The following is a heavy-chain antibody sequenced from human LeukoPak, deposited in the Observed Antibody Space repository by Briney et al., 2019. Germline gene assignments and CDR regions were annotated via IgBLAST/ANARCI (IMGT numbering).Heavy chain of an antibody. Sequence: PGGSLRLSCAASGFTFSSYSMNWVRQAPGKGLEWVSYISGSSSTIYYADSVKGRFTISRDNAKNSLYLQMNSLRAEDTAVYYCARGRDGYIIFDYWGQGTLVTVSS. V-gene: IGHV3-48*01. CDR3: ARGRDGYIIFDY. CDR1: GFTFSSYS. CDR2: ISGSSSTI. D-gene: IGHD5-12*01. J-gene: IGHJ4*02.